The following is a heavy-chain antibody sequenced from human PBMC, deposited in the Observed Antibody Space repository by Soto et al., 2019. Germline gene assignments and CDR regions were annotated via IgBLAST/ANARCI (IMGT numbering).Heavy chain of an antibody. V-gene: IGHV3-23*01. J-gene: IGHJ3*02. CDR2: ISGSGGST. D-gene: IGHD2-2*01. CDR1: GFTFSSYA. CDR3: AKGLYCSSTSCYASDAFDI. Sequence: GGSLRLSCAASGFTFSSYAMSWVRQAPGKGLEWVSAISGSGGSTYYADSVKGRFTISRDNSKNTLYLQMNSLRAEDTAVYYCAKGLYCSSTSCYASDAFDIWGQGTMVTVSS.